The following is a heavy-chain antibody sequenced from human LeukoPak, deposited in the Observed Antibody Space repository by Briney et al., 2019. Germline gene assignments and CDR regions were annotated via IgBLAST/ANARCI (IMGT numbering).Heavy chain of an antibody. CDR3: ARRGKIRYFDWLSYFDY. J-gene: IGHJ4*02. CDR1: GGSISSGGYS. Sequence: PSQTLSLTCAVSGGSISSGGYSWSWIRQPPGKGLEWIGYIYYSGSTYYNPSLKSRVTISVDTSKNQFSLKLSSVTAADTAVYYCARRGKIRYFDWLSYFDYWGQGTLVTVSS. CDR2: IYYSGST. D-gene: IGHD3-9*01. V-gene: IGHV4-30-4*07.